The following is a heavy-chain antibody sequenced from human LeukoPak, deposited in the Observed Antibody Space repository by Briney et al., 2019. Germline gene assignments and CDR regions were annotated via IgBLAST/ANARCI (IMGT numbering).Heavy chain of an antibody. CDR3: ASGGPIDYYYYYMDV. CDR1: GYTFTGYY. V-gene: IGHV1-2*02. J-gene: IGHJ6*03. Sequence: ASVKVSCKASGYTFTGYYMHWVRQAPGQGLEWMGWINPNSGGTNYAQKFQGRVTMTRDTSISTAYMELSRLRSDDTAVYYCASGGPIDYYYYYMDVWGKGTTVTVSS. D-gene: IGHD3-10*01. CDR2: INPNSGGT.